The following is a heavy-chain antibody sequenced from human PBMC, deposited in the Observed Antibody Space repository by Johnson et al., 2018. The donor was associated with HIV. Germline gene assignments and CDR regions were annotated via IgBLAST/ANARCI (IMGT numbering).Heavy chain of an antibody. CDR2: TSNDEGDK. D-gene: IGHD6-6*01. CDR3: ARGSYGSSSEAFDI. J-gene: IGHJ3*02. V-gene: IGHV3-30*04. Sequence: QVQLVESGGGVVQPGKSLRLSCAASGFPFRAYAMHWVRQAPGKGLEWAAATSNDEGDKFYADSVQGRFTSSRDNSKNTLQLEMNSLRVEDTAVYFCARGSYGSSSEAFDIWGQGTMVTVSS. CDR1: GFPFRAYA.